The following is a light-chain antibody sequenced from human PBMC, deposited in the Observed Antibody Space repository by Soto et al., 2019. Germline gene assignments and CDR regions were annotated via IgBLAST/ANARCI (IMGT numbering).Light chain of an antibody. V-gene: IGLV2-14*01. Sequence: QSALTQPASVSGSPGQSITISCTGTSSDVGGYNYVSWYQQHTGKAPKLMIYDVSNRPSGASNRFSGSKSGNTASLTISGLQAEDEADYYCSSYTISSTVLFGGGTQLTVL. J-gene: IGLJ2*01. CDR2: DVS. CDR1: SSDVGGYNY. CDR3: SSYTISSTVL.